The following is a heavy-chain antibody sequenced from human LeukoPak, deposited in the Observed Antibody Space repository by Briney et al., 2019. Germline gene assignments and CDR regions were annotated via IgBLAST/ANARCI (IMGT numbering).Heavy chain of an antibody. D-gene: IGHD3-3*01. V-gene: IGHV4-39*07. CDR3: ARGAGPDTIFGVVIDY. Sequence: SETLSLTCTVSGGSMTSSSYFWGWIRQTPGKGLEWIGSIYYKGNTYYNPSLNSRVTISVDTSKNQFSLKLSSVTAADTAVYYCARGAGPDTIFGVVIDYWGQGTLVTVSS. J-gene: IGHJ4*02. CDR1: GGSMTSSSYF. CDR2: IYYKGNT.